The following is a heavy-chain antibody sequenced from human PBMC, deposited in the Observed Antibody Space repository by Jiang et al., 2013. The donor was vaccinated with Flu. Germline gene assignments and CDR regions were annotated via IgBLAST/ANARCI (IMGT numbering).Heavy chain of an antibody. CDR1: GDSVSSNSAA. D-gene: IGHD6-6*01. V-gene: IGHV6-1*01. CDR3: ARVPYSSSSEYFQH. CDR2: TYYRSKWYN. Sequence: QTLSLTCAISGDSVSSNSAAWNWIRQSPSRGLEWLGRTYYRSKWYNDYAVSVKSRITINPDTSKNQFSLQLNSVTPEDTAVYYCARVPYSSSSEYFQHWGQGTLVTVSS. J-gene: IGHJ1*01.